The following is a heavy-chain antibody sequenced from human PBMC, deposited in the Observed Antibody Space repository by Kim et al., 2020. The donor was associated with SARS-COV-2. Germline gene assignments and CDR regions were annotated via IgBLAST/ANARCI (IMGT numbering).Heavy chain of an antibody. Sequence: GGSLRLSCAASGFTFSSSSMNWVRQAPGKGLEWVSYISSDSSTIYYADSAKGRFTISRDNAKNSLYLQMNSLRDEDTAVYYCARSSYGSGSYYPYSFDYWGQGTLVTVSS. CDR2: ISSDSSTI. CDR3: ARSSYGSGSYYPYSFDY. D-gene: IGHD3-10*01. J-gene: IGHJ4*02. V-gene: IGHV3-48*02. CDR1: GFTFSSSS.